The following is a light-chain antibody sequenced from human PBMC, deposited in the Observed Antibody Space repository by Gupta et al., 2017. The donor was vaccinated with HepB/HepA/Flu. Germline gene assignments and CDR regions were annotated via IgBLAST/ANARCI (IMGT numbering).Light chain of an antibody. CDR2: GAS. Sequence: EVVLTQSPDTLSLSPGERATLSCKASQIISSSFLAWYQQRPGQAPRLLINGASTRATGIPDRFSGGGSGTDFTLTIGSLEPEDFAVYFCQQYGGSPLFTFGPGTKVDMK. CDR1: QIISSSF. J-gene: IGKJ3*01. V-gene: IGKV3-20*01. CDR3: QQYGGSPLFT.